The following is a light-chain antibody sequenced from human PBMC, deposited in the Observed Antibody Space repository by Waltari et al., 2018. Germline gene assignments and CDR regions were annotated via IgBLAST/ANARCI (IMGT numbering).Light chain of an antibody. Sequence: QSVLTQPPSASGTPGQRVTISCSGSGSNIGSNAVSWNQQLPGTAPKILIYSNSLRPSGVPDRFSGSKSGTSASLAISGLQSEDEADYYCAAWDDSLNRVFGGGTKLTVL. V-gene: IGLV1-44*01. CDR1: GSNIGSNA. J-gene: IGLJ2*01. CDR2: SNS. CDR3: AAWDDSLNRV.